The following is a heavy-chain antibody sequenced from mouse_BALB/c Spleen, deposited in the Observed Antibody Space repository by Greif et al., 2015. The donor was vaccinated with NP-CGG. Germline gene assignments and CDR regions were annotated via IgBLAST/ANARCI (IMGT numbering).Heavy chain of an antibody. CDR3: ALLRYFDY. CDR1: GYTFTDYN. V-gene: IGHV1-18*01. CDR2: INPNNGGT. J-gene: IGHJ2*01. D-gene: IGHD1-1*01. Sequence: EVKLMESGPELVKPGASVKIPCKASGYTFTDYNIDWVKQIHEKSLEWIGDINPNNGGTIYNQKFKDKATLTVDKSSSTAYMELRSLTSEDTAVYYCALLRYFDYWGQGTTLTVSS.